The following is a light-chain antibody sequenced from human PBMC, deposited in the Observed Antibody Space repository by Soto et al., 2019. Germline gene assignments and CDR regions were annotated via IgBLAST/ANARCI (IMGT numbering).Light chain of an antibody. Sequence: EVVMTQSPATVSVSPGERTSLSCRATQSIGTNLGWYQQKPGQAPRLLISKTSTRATGVPARFSGSGSGTEFNLTISSLQSEDIAVDYCQQYAGWPLTFGGGTKVDIK. CDR2: KTS. CDR3: QQYAGWPLT. V-gene: IGKV3-15*01. J-gene: IGKJ4*01. CDR1: QSIGTN.